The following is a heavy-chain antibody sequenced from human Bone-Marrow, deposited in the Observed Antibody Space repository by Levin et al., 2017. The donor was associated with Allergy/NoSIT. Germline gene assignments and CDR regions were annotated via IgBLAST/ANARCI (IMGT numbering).Heavy chain of an antibody. V-gene: IGHV3-30-3*01. CDR3: ASHDAIIAVAASFKDY. CDR2: ISYDGSNK. J-gene: IGHJ4*02. CDR1: GFTFSSYA. Sequence: PGGSLRLSCAASGFTFSSYAMHWVRQAPGKGLEWVAVISYDGSNKYYADSVKGRFTISRDNSKNTLYLQMNSLRAEDTAVYYCASHDAIIAVAASFKDYWGQGTLVTVSS. D-gene: IGHD6-19*01.